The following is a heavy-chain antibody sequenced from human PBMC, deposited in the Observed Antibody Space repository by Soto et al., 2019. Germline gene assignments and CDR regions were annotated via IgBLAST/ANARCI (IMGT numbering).Heavy chain of an antibody. CDR1: GYSFPSYW. V-gene: IGHV5-51*01. CDR3: ARGPAITFGGVITDFDY. D-gene: IGHD3-16*01. J-gene: IGHJ4*02. CDR2: IYPGDSDT. Sequence: GESLKISCKGSGYSFPSYWIGWVRQMPGKGLEWMGIIYPGDSDTRYSPSFQGQVTISADKSISTAYLQWSSLKASDTAMYYCARGPAITFGGVITDFDYWGQGTLVTVSS.